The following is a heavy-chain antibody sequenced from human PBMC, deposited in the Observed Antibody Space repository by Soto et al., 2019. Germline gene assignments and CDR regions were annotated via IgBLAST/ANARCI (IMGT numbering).Heavy chain of an antibody. CDR2: IYYSGST. CDR1: VVSISSGDYY. D-gene: IGHD2-15*01. V-gene: IGHV4-30-4*01. CDR3: ARYCSGGSCYSYYFDY. J-gene: IGHJ4*02. Sequence: SETLSLTCTVSVVSISSGDYYWSWIRQPPGKGLEWIGYIYYSGSTYYNPSLKSRVTISVDTSKNQFSLKLSSVTAADTAVYYCARYCSGGSCYSYYFDYRGQATLVTVSS.